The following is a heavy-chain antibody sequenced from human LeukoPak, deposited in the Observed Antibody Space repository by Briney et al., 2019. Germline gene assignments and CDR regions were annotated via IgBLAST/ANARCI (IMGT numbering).Heavy chain of an antibody. CDR1: GYTFTSYD. J-gene: IGHJ6*02. Sequence: GASVKVSCKASGYTFTSYDINWVRQATGQGLEWMGWMNPNSGNTGYAQKFQGRVTMTRNTSISTAYMELSSLRSGDTAVYYCATSGNYYGSGSYDLYYYYGMDVWGQGTTVTVSS. D-gene: IGHD3-10*01. V-gene: IGHV1-8*01. CDR3: ATSGNYYGSGSYDLYYYYGMDV. CDR2: MNPNSGNT.